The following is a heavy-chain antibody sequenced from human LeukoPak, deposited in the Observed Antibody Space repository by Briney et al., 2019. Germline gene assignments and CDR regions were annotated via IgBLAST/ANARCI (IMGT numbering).Heavy chain of an antibody. D-gene: IGHD6-13*01. V-gene: IGHV3-23*01. CDR2: ISGSGVAT. CDR1: GFTFSSYA. CDR3: AKDWGYSSSQGYYFDY. J-gene: IGHJ4*02. Sequence: VGSLRLSCAASGFTFSSYAVSWVRQAPGKGLEWVSSISGSGVATYSADSVKGRFTISRDNSKNTLYLQMSSLRAEDTAVYYCAKDWGYSSSQGYYFDYWGQGTLVTVSS.